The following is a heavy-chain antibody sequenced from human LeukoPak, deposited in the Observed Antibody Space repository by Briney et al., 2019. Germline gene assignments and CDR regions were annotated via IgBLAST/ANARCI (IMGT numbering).Heavy chain of an antibody. CDR3: ARDGTAPGLYFDL. CDR2: IRQDGGEK. Sequence: GGSLRLSCAVSGFTFSDYWRNWVRQAPGKGLEWVASIRQDGGEKSYVDSVKGRFTISRDNTKNSLYLQMSSLRAEDTAVYYCARDGTAPGLYFDLWGQGTLVTVSS. D-gene: IGHD6-13*01. J-gene: IGHJ4*01. V-gene: IGHV3-7*01. CDR1: GFTFSDYW.